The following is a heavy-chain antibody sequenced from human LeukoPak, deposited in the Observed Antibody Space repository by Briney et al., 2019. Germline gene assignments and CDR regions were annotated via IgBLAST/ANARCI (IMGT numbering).Heavy chain of an antibody. Sequence: ASETLSLNCTVSGGSISIYYWNWIRQPAGKGLEWIGRIFTSGITNYDPSLKSRVTMSVDTSKNKSSLNLSSVTAADTAVYYCARESSGNYYNPLGYMDVWGKGTTVTVSS. CDR2: IFTSGIT. CDR3: ARESSGNYYNPLGYMDV. D-gene: IGHD3-10*01. V-gene: IGHV4-4*07. J-gene: IGHJ6*03. CDR1: GGSISIYY.